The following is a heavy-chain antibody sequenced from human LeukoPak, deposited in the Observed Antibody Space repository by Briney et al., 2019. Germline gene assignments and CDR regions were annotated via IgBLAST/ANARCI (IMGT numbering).Heavy chain of an antibody. D-gene: IGHD3-3*01. Sequence: GASVKVSCKASGYTFTSYDINWVRQATGQGLEWMGWMNPNSGNTGYAQKFQGRVTMTRNTSISTAYMELSSLRSEDTAVYYCARLGNSENFWSGYWVPHYYYGMDVWGQGTTVTVSS. CDR1: GYTFTSYD. V-gene: IGHV1-8*01. J-gene: IGHJ6*02. CDR2: MNPNSGNT. CDR3: ARLGNSENFWSGYWVPHYYYGMDV.